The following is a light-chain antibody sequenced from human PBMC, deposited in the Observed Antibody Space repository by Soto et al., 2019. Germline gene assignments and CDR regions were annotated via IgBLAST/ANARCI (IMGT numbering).Light chain of an antibody. CDR2: GAS. J-gene: IGKJ1*01. CDR3: QEYHIGPPWT. CDR1: QSIRSN. V-gene: IGKV3-15*01. Sequence: EIVLTQSPGTLSLSQGERATXSCRASQSIRSNLAWYQQIPGQAPRLLMYGASTRADGIPARFNGSGSGTEFTLTISSLQAEDFAVYYCQEYHIGPPWTCGQGTKLGIK.